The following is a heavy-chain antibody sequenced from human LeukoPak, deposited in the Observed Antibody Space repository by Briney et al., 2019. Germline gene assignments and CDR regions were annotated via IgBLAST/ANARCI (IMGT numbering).Heavy chain of an antibody. V-gene: IGHV3-69-1*01. CDR1: GFPFSNYN. CDR3: VRGDTVTTMDV. D-gene: IGHD4-11*01. Sequence: PGGSLRLYCAASGFPFSNYNMNWVRQAPGKGLEWVSSITSGSHIYYIDSVKGRFTISRDHANNSLYLQMNSLRAEDTAVYYCVRGDTVTTMDVWGKGTMVTVSS. J-gene: IGHJ6*03. CDR2: ITSGSHI.